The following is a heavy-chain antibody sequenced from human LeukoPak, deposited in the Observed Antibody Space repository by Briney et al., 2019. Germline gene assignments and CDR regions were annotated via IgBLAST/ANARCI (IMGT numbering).Heavy chain of an antibody. V-gene: IGHV1-69*05. Sequence: ASVKVSXKASGGTFSSYAISWVRQAPGQGLEWMGRIIPIFGTANYAQKFQGRVTITTDESTSTVYMELSSLRSEDTAVYYCASGPHYYGACYWGQGTLVTVSS. CDR2: IIPIFGTA. CDR1: GGTFSSYA. D-gene: IGHD3-10*01. CDR3: ASGPHYYGACY. J-gene: IGHJ4*02.